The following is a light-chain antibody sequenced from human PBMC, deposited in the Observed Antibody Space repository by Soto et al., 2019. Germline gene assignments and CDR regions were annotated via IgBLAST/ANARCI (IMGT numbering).Light chain of an antibody. J-gene: IGLJ2*01. Sequence: FVLTQPHSVSESPGKTVTISCTRSSGSIGSTYVQWYQQRPGSVPTTVIYEDNQRPSGVPDRFSGSIDSSSNSAFLTISGLETEDEADYYCQAFDSSNMAFGGGTQLTVL. CDR3: QAFDSSNMA. V-gene: IGLV6-57*04. CDR1: SGSIGSTY. CDR2: EDN.